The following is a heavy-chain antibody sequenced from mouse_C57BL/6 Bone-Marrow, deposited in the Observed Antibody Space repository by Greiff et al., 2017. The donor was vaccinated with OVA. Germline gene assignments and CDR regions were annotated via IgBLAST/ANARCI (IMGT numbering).Heavy chain of an antibody. J-gene: IGHJ3*01. CDR3: ARAIYYDYDEAWFAY. D-gene: IGHD2-4*01. CDR1: GFTFSSYA. V-gene: IGHV5-4*03. Sequence: DVKLVESGGGLVKPGGSLKLSCAASGFTFSSYAMSWVRQTPEKRLEWVATISDGGSYTYYPDNVKGRFTISRDNAKNNLYLQMSHLKSEDTAMYYCARAIYYDYDEAWFAYWGQGTLVTVSA. CDR2: ISDGGSYT.